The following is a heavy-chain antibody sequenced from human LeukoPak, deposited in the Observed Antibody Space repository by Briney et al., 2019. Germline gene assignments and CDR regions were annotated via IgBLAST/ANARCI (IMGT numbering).Heavy chain of an antibody. CDR1: GFTFSSYS. Sequence: GGSLRLSCAASGFTFSSYSMNWVRQAPGKGLEWVSSISSSSSYIYYADSVKGRFTISRDNAKNSLYLQMNSLRAEDTAVYYCARGFGATVTTQAADYWGQGTLVTVSS. D-gene: IGHD4-17*01. CDR3: ARGFGATVTTQAADY. CDR2: ISSSSSYI. V-gene: IGHV3-21*01. J-gene: IGHJ4*02.